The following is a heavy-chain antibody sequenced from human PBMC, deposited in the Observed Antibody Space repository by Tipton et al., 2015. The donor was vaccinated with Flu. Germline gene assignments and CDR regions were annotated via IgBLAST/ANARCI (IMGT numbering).Heavy chain of an antibody. Sequence: SLRLSCVASGFIFSSYEMNWVRQAPGKGLEWVSYIGSSASDIYYADSVKGRFTISRDSAKNSLFLQMNSLRAEDTAVYYCARVNVGGNTRGYFDYWGRGTLVTVSS. D-gene: IGHD4-23*01. J-gene: IGHJ4*02. CDR2: IGSSASDI. V-gene: IGHV3-48*03. CDR3: ARVNVGGNTRGYFDY. CDR1: GFIFSSYE.